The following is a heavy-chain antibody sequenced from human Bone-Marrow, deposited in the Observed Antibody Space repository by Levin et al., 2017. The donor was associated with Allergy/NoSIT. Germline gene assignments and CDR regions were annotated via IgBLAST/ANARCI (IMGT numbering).Heavy chain of an antibody. CDR1: GGSISSGGYY. J-gene: IGHJ4*02. V-gene: IGHV4-31*03. CDR3: ARVTPYYGDYATKLLDY. CDR2: IYYSGST. D-gene: IGHD4-17*01. Sequence: SETLSLTCTVSGGSISSGGYYWSWIRQHPGKGLEWIGYIYYSGSTYYNPSLKSRVTISVDTSKNQFSLKLSSVTAADTAVYYCARVTPYYGDYATKLLDYWGQGTLVTVSS.